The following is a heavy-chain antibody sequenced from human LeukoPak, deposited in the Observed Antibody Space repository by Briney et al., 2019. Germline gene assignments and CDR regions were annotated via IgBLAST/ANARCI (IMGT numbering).Heavy chain of an antibody. Sequence: SGPALVKPTQTLTLTCTFSGFSLSTSGMRGSWIRQLPGKALEWLARIDWDDDKFYSTSLKTRLTISKDTSKNQVVLTMTNMDPVDTATYYCARTPPGFGYCSGGSCFDYYYYYMDVWGKGTTVTVSS. CDR3: ARTPPGFGYCSGGSCFDYYYYYMDV. J-gene: IGHJ6*03. V-gene: IGHV2-70*04. CDR1: GFSLSTSGMR. D-gene: IGHD2-15*01. CDR2: IDWDDDK.